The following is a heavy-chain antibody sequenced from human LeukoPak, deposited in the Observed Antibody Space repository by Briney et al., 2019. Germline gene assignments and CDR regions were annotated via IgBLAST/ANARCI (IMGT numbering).Heavy chain of an antibody. V-gene: IGHV3-30*02. CDR1: GFTFSSYG. CDR2: IRYDGSNK. D-gene: IGHD6-6*01. Sequence: PGGSLRLSCAASGFTFSSYGMHWVRQAPGKGLEWVAFIRYDGSNKYYSDSLKGRFTISRDNSKNTLYLQMNSLRAEDTAVYYCAEGAAARRGYYYYYYMDVWGKGTTVTVSS. J-gene: IGHJ6*03. CDR3: AEGAAARRGYYYYYYMDV.